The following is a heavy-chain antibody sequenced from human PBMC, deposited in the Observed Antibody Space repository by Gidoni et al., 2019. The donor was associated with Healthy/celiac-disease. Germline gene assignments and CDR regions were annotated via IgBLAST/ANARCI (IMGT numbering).Heavy chain of an antibody. V-gene: IGHV3-48*02. CDR3: ARLDFWSGTPPRDY. J-gene: IGHJ4*02. CDR1: GFTFSSYS. Sequence: EVQLVESGGGLVQPGGSLRLSCAASGFTFSSYSMNWVRQAPGKGLEWVSYISSSSSTIYYADSVKGRFTISRDNAKNSLYLQMNSLRDEDTAVYYCARLDFWSGTPPRDYWGQGTLVTVSS. CDR2: ISSSSSTI. D-gene: IGHD3-3*01.